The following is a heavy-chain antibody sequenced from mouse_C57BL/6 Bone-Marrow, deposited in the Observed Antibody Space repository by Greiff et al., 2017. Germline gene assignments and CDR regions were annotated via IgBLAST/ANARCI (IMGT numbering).Heavy chain of an antibody. CDR1: GYTFTSYW. J-gene: IGHJ1*03. D-gene: IGHD2-10*01. Sequence: VQLQQSGAELAKPGASVKLSCTASGYTFTSYWMPWVNQSPGQGLEWIGYITHSSGYTKYNQKFKDKATLTADKSSSTAYMQLSSLTYEDSAVYYCARPTRYFDVWGTGTTVTVSS. CDR3: ARPTRYFDV. V-gene: IGHV1-7*01. CDR2: ITHSSGYT.